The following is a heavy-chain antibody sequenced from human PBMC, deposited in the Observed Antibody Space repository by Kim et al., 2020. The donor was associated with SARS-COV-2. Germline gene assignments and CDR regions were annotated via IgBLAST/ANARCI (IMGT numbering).Heavy chain of an antibody. D-gene: IGHD3-9*01. CDR3: ARSAIRERYFDWLFLVGGGDFDY. Sequence: GGSLRLSCAASGFTFSSYSMNWVRQAPGKGLEWVSSISSSSSYIYYADSVKGRFTISRDNAKNSLYLQMNSLRAEDTAVYYCARSAIRERYFDWLFLVGGGDFDYWGQGTLVTVSS. CDR2: ISSSSSYI. V-gene: IGHV3-21*01. J-gene: IGHJ4*02. CDR1: GFTFSSYS.